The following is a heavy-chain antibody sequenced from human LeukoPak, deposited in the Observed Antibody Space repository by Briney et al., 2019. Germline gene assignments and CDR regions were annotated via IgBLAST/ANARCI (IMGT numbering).Heavy chain of an antibody. D-gene: IGHD6-19*01. CDR1: GFTFSDYF. CDR3: ATSQSSVAGIIGD. J-gene: IGHJ4*02. CDR2: ISGSGSNK. V-gene: IGHV3-11*04. Sequence: GGSLRLSCAASGFTFSDYFMTWIRQAPGKGLEWVSYISGSGSNKYYADSVKGRFTISRDNAKNSLYLQMNSLRVEDTAVYYCATSQSSVAGIIGDWGQGTLVTASS.